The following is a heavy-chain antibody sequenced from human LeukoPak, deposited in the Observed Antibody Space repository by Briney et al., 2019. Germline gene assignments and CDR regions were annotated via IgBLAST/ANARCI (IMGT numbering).Heavy chain of an antibody. CDR3: AKALNYDFWSGFDY. CDR2: ISGSGGST. D-gene: IGHD3-3*01. Sequence: PGGSPRLSCVASGFTFSSYAMSWVRQAPGKGLEWVSVISGSGGSTFYADSVKGRFTISRDNSKNTLYLQMNSLRAEDTAVYYCAKALNYDFWSGFDYWGQGTLVTVSS. V-gene: IGHV3-23*01. J-gene: IGHJ4*02. CDR1: GFTFSSYA.